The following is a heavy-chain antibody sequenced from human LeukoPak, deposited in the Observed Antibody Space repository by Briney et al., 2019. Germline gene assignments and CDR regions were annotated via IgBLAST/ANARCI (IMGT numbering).Heavy chain of an antibody. CDR1: GGSISSYY. CDR3: AREVTMVRGVIKGWFDP. V-gene: IGHV4-59*01. Sequence: KPSGTLSLTCTVSGGSISSYYWSWIRQPPGKGLEWTGYIYYSGSTNYNPSLKSRVTISVDTSKNQFSLKLSSVTAADTAVYYCAREVTMVRGVIKGWFDPWGQGTLVTVSS. CDR2: IYYSGST. J-gene: IGHJ5*02. D-gene: IGHD3-10*01.